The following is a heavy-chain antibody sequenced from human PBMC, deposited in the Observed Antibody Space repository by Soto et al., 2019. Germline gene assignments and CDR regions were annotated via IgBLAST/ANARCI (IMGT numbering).Heavy chain of an antibody. Sequence: QVQLVQSGAEVKKPGASVKVSCKASGYTFTSYGISWVRQAPGQGLEWMGWISAYNGNTNYAQNLQGRVTMTTDTSTSTADMELRSLRSDDTAVYSCARVPLGYYASGLKIFGPWGQGTVVTVSS. CDR1: GYTFTSYG. D-gene: IGHD3-10*01. J-gene: IGHJ5*02. CDR3: ARVPLGYYASGLKIFGP. CDR2: ISAYNGNT. V-gene: IGHV1-18*01.